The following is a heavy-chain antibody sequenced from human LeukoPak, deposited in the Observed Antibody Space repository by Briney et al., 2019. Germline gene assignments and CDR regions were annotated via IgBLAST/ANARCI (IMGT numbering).Heavy chain of an antibody. CDR3: ACRLEADAFDI. CDR2: ISAYNGNT. V-gene: IGHV1-18*01. CDR1: GYTFTSYG. D-gene: IGHD1-1*01. Sequence: GASVKVSCKASGYTFTSYGISWVRQAPGQGLKWMGWISAYNGNTNYAQKLQGRVTMTTDTSTSTAYMERRSLRSDDTAVYYCACRLEADAFDIWGQGTMVTVSS. J-gene: IGHJ3*02.